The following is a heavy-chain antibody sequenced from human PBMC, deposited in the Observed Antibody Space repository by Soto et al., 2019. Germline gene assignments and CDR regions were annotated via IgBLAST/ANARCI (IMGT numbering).Heavy chain of an antibody. V-gene: IGHV5-10-1*01. J-gene: IGHJ6*02. D-gene: IGHD3-10*01. CDR2: IDPSDSYT. Sequence: PGESLKISCKGSGYSFTSYWISWVRQMPGKGLEWMGRIDPSDSYTNYSPSFQGHVTISADKSISTAYLQWSSLKASDTSMYYCARDLLWFGDFIKRTYYYYGMDVWGQGTTVTVSS. CDR1: GYSFTSYW. CDR3: ARDLLWFGDFIKRTYYYYGMDV.